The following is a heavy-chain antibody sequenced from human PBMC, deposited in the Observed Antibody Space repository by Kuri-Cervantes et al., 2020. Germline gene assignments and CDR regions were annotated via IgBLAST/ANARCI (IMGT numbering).Heavy chain of an antibody. Sequence: GESLKISCAASGFTFSSYWMSWVHQAPGKGLEWVANIKQDGSEKYYVDSVKGRFTISRDNAKNSLYLQMNSLRAEDTALYYCAKDTHFDWLLGYYFDYWGQGTLVTVSS. J-gene: IGHJ4*02. V-gene: IGHV3-7*03. CDR3: AKDTHFDWLLGYYFDY. CDR2: IKQDGSEK. CDR1: GFTFSSYW. D-gene: IGHD3-9*01.